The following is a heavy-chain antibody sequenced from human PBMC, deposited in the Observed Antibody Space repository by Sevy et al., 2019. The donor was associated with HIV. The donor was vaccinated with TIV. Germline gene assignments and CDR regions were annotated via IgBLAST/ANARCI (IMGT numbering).Heavy chain of an antibody. CDR3: ARSPAGYCTNGVCPLLDY. J-gene: IGHJ4*02. CDR1: GGSISSSSYY. D-gene: IGHD2-8*01. Sequence: SETLSLTCTVSGGSISSSSYYWDWIRQPPGKGLEWIGSIYYSGSTYYNPSLKSRVTISVDTSKNQFSLKLSSVTAADTAVYYCARSPAGYCTNGVCPLLDYWGQGTLVTVSS. V-gene: IGHV4-39*01. CDR2: IYYSGST.